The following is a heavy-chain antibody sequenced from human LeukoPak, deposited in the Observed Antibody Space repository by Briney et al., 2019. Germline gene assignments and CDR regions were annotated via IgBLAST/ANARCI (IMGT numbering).Heavy chain of an antibody. D-gene: IGHD3-10*01. CDR2: IGGTDGTT. CDR1: GFTFRNYV. J-gene: IGHJ4*02. Sequence: AGGSRRLSCAASGFTFRNYVMNWVRQAPGKGLEWVSAIGGTDGTTFYAAFVKGRFTISRDNSRNTLYLQMNSLRAEDTAVYYCTKRIDGEGSYYIDFWGQGTVVTVSS. V-gene: IGHV3-23*01. CDR3: TKRIDGEGSYYIDF.